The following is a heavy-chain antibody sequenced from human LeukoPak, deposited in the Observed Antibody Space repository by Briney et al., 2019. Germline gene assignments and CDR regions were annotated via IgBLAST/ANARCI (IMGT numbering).Heavy chain of an antibody. D-gene: IGHD3-16*02. CDR2: ISSSGSTI. J-gene: IGHJ5*02. CDR1: GFTFSSYE. CDR3: VREARLST. Sequence: PGGSLRLSCAAPGFTFSSYEMNWVRQAPGKGLEWVSYISSSGSTIYYVDSVKGRFTISRDNAKNSLYLQMNSLRAEDTAVYFCVREARLSTWGQGALVSVSS. V-gene: IGHV3-48*03.